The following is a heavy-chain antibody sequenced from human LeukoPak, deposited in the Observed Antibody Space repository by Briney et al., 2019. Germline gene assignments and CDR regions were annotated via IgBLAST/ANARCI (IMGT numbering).Heavy chain of an antibody. CDR3: AKDPPPYGDFDY. D-gene: IGHD4-17*01. CDR1: GFTFSSYW. CDR2: IKQDGSEK. Sequence: GGSLRLSCAASGFTFSSYWMSWVRQAPGKGLEWVANIKQDGSEKYYVDSVKGRFTISRDNSKNTLYLQMNSLRAEDTAVYYCAKDPPPYGDFDYWGQGTLVTVSS. V-gene: IGHV3-7*03. J-gene: IGHJ4*02.